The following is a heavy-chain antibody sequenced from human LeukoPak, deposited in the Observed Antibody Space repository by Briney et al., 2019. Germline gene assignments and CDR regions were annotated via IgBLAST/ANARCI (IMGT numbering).Heavy chain of an antibody. Sequence: GASLEISFKGSGYPFTFYWIARVRQRPGKGLEWMRIIYPGVSDTTYSPSLQGQVTISADKSISTAYLQWSSLKASDTAMYYCARSIVGATSVFDYWGQGTMVTASS. CDR2: IYPGVSDT. CDR3: ARSIVGATSVFDY. J-gene: IGHJ4*02. CDR1: GYPFTFYW. V-gene: IGHV5-51*01. D-gene: IGHD1-26*01.